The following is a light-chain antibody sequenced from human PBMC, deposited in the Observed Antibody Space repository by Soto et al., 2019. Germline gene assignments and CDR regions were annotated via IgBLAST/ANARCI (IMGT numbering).Light chain of an antibody. J-gene: IGLJ2*01. CDR3: SSYTSSNTVV. CDR1: SNDVGGYNY. V-gene: IGLV2-14*01. CDR2: DVS. Sequence: QSALTQPASVSGSPGQSIAISCTGTSNDVGGYNYVSWYQQHPGKAPKLMIYDVSARPSGVSNRFSGSKSDNTASLTISGLQAEDEADYYCSSYTSSNTVVFGGGTQLTV.